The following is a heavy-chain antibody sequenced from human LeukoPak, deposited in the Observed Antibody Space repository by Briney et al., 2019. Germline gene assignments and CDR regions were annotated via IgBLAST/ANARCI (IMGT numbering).Heavy chain of an antibody. CDR2: ISGSGGST. V-gene: IGHV3-23*01. D-gene: IGHD4-11*01. CDR3: ANSTVTTPFADY. Sequence: GGSLRLSCAASGFTFSSYAMSWVRQAPGKGLEWVTAISGSGGSTYYADSVKGRFTISRDNSKNTLYLQMNSLRAEDTAVYYCANSTVTTPFADYWGQGTLVTVSS. CDR1: GFTFSSYA. J-gene: IGHJ4*02.